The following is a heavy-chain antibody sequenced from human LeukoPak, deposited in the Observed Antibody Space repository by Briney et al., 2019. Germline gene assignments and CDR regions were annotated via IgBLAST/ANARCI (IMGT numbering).Heavy chain of an antibody. V-gene: IGHV3-30*01. CDR1: GFTFSSYA. J-gene: IGHJ4*02. CDR2: ISYDGSNK. CDR3: ARDWLGVNWGYCDY. D-gene: IGHD7-27*01. Sequence: GGSLRLSCAASGFTFSSYAVHWVRQAPGKGLEWVAVISYDGSNKYYADSVKGRFTISRDNSKNTLYLQMNSLRAEDTAVYYCARDWLGVNWGYCDYWGQGTLVTVSS.